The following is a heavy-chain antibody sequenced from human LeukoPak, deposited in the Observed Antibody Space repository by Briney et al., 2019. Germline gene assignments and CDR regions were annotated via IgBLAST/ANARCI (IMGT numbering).Heavy chain of an antibody. D-gene: IGHD5-24*01. Sequence: GGSLRLSCAASGFTFSSYWVHWVRQAPGKGLVWVSRINGDGSSTSYADSVKGRFTISRDNAKNTLYLQMNSLRAEDTAVYYCASPRYSYGVPTDYWGQGTLVTVSS. CDR3: ASPRYSYGVPTDY. J-gene: IGHJ4*02. CDR1: GFTFSSYW. CDR2: INGDGSST. V-gene: IGHV3-74*01.